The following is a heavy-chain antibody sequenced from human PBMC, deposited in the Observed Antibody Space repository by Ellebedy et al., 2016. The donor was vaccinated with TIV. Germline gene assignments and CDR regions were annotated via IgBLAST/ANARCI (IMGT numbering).Heavy chain of an antibody. J-gene: IGHJ3*02. Sequence: MPSETLSLTCTVSGGSISRDSWSWIRQPPGNGLEWIGYIFGSGSTIYNPSLRNRVSISLDRSQKQVSLNLTSVTAADSDVYFCARSSMSVFGVTDAFDIWGQGTSVTVSS. V-gene: IGHV4-59*01. CDR2: IFGSGST. D-gene: IGHD3-3*01. CDR1: GGSISRDS. CDR3: ARSSMSVFGVTDAFDI.